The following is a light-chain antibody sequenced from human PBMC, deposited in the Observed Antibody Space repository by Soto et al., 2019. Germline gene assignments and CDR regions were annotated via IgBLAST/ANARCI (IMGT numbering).Light chain of an antibody. CDR1: QSVSSN. CDR2: GAS. CDR3: QQHNNWNTWP. J-gene: IGKJ1*01. V-gene: IGKV3-15*01. Sequence: EIVMTQSPATLSVSPGERATLSCRASQSVSSNLAWYQQKPGQAPRLLMYGASTRATGIPDRFSGSWSGTEFTLTISSLQSEDFAVYYWQQHNNWNTWPLGQGTKVEIK.